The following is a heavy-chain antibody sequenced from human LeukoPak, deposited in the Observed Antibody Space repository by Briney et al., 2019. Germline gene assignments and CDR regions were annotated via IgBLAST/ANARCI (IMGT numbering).Heavy chain of an antibody. Sequence: SETLSLTCTVSGGSVSSYYWSWIRQPPGKGLEWIGYIYNSGSTNYNPSLKSRVTISVDTSKNQFSLKLSSVTAADTAVYYCARARRDGYNFDYWGQGTLVTVSS. CDR3: ARARRDGYNFDY. D-gene: IGHD5-24*01. CDR1: GGSVSSYY. CDR2: IYNSGST. V-gene: IGHV4-59*02. J-gene: IGHJ4*02.